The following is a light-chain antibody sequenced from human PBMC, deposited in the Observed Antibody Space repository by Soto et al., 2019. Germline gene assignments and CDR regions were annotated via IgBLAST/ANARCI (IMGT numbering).Light chain of an antibody. J-gene: IGLJ2*01. V-gene: IGLV3-21*02. CDR1: NIGVKS. Sequence: SYELTQPPSVSVATGQTARITCGGNNIGVKSVHWYQQKPGQAPVLVVYDDSARPSGIPARFSGSNSGNTATLTVSRVEGGDEADYYCHVWDSGSDQGIFGGGTKLTVL. CDR3: HVWDSGSDQGI. CDR2: DDS.